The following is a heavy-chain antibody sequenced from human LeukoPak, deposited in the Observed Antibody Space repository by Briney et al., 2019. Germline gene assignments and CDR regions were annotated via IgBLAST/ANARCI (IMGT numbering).Heavy chain of an antibody. CDR3: ARDYADYYYGMDA. J-gene: IGHJ6*02. CDR2: TYTSAST. V-gene: IGHV4-61*02. D-gene: IGHD4-17*01. Sequence: TSSQTLSLTCTVSGGSISSGSYYWSWIRQPAGKRLEWIGRTYTSASTNHNPPLKSRVTISVDTSKNQFSLKLSSVTAADTAVYYCARDYADYYYGMDAWGQGTTVTVSS. CDR1: GGSISSGSYY.